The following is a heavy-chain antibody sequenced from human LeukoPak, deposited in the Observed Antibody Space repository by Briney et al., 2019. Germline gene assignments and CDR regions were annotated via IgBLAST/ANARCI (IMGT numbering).Heavy chain of an antibody. V-gene: IGHV3-15*01. Sequence: GGSLRLSCAASGFTFSNAWMSWVRQAPGKGLEWVGRIKSKTDGGTTDYAAPVKGRFTISRDDSKNTLYLQMNSLKTEDTAVYYCTTEPIAVAGTGAFDIWAKGQWSPSLQ. D-gene: IGHD6-19*01. J-gene: IGHJ3*02. CDR1: GFTFSNAW. CDR2: IKSKTDGGTT. CDR3: TTEPIAVAGTGAFDI.